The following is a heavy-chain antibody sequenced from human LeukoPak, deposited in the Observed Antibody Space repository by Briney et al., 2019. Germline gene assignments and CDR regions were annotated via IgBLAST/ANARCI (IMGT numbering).Heavy chain of an antibody. J-gene: IGHJ4*02. CDR2: INWNSVST. Sequence: QSGGSLRLSCAASRFTFDDYGMSWVRQAPGKGLEWVSSINWNSVSTPYADSVKGRFTISRDNAKNSLYLQMNSLRAEDMALYYCAKGWGGVLTGYLNYFDYWGQGTLVTVSS. CDR1: RFTFDDYG. V-gene: IGHV3-20*04. D-gene: IGHD3-9*01. CDR3: AKGWGGVLTGYLNYFDY.